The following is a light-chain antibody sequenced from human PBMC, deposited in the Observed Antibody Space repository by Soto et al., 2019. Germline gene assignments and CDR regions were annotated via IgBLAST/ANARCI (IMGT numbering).Light chain of an antibody. CDR2: KAS. V-gene: IGKV1-5*03. CDR3: QQYNSYSWT. Sequence: DIPMTQSPSTLSASVGDRVTITCRASQSISSWLAWYQQKPGKAPKLLIYKASSLESGVPSRFSGSGSGTEFTLPLRSLQPDDFATYYCQQYNSYSWTFGQGTKVEIK. J-gene: IGKJ1*01. CDR1: QSISSW.